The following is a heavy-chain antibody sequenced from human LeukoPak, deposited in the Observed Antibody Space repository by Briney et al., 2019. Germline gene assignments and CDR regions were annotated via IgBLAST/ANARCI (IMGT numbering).Heavy chain of an antibody. D-gene: IGHD2-15*01. CDR3: AKGFSSSSFLV. CDR1: GFTFSSYG. CDR2: ISGSGGST. Sequence: GGSLRLSCAASGFTFSSYGMHWVRQAPGKGLEWVSAISGSGGSTYYADSVKGRFTISRDNSKNTLYLQMNSLRAEDTAVYYCAKGFSSSSFLVWGQGTLVTVSS. J-gene: IGHJ4*02. V-gene: IGHV3-23*01.